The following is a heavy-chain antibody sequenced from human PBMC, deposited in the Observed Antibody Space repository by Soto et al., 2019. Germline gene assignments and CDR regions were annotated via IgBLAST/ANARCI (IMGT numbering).Heavy chain of an antibody. J-gene: IGHJ6*02. CDR2: INAGNGNT. V-gene: IGHV1-3*01. D-gene: IGHD3-22*01. CDR3: AADRMGSYDSSGYYSPSRNRLDV. Sequence: SVKVSCKASGYTFTSYAMHWVRQAPGQRLEWMGWINAGNGNTKYSQKFQGRVTITRDTSASTAYMELSSLRSEDTAVYYCAADRMGSYDSSGYYSPSRNRLDVWGQGTTVTVSS. CDR1: GYTFTSYA.